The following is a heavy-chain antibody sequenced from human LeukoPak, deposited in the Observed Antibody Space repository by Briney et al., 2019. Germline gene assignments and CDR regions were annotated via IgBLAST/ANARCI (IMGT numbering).Heavy chain of an antibody. CDR1: GYSISTGYY. D-gene: IGHD5-12*01. CDR3: ARRGRATLNWFDP. V-gene: IGHV4-38-2*02. J-gene: IGHJ5*02. Sequence: SETLSLTCTVSGYSISTGYYWDWIRQPPGKGLEWIGTFYHGGSTYYNPSLKSRVTISVDTSKNQFSLKLTSVTAADTAVYYCARRGRATLNWFDPWGQGTLVTVSS. CDR2: FYHGGST.